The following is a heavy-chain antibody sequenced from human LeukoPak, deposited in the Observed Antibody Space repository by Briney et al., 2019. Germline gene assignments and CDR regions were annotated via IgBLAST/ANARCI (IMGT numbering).Heavy chain of an antibody. Sequence: ASVKVSCKASGYTFTSYYMHWVRQAPGQGLEWMGIINPSGGSTSYAQKFQGRVTMTRDTSTSTVYMELSSLRSEDTAVYYCARDYCSGGSCYSGFDYWGQGTLVTVSS. D-gene: IGHD2-15*01. CDR1: GYTFTSYY. V-gene: IGHV1-46*01. J-gene: IGHJ4*02. CDR2: INPSGGST. CDR3: ARDYCSGGSCYSGFDY.